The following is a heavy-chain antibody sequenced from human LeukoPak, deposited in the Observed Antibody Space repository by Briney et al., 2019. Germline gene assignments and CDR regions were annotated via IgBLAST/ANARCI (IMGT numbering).Heavy chain of an antibody. D-gene: IGHD3-3*01. J-gene: IGHJ4*02. Sequence: SETLSLTCTVSGGSIGRSSYYWGWIRQPPGKGLEWIGSIYYSGSTYYNPSLKSRVTISVDTSKNQFSLKLSSVTAADTAVYYCARQGMEYYFDYWGQGTLVTVSS. CDR2: IYYSGST. CDR3: ARQGMEYYFDY. CDR1: GGSIGRSSYY. V-gene: IGHV4-39*01.